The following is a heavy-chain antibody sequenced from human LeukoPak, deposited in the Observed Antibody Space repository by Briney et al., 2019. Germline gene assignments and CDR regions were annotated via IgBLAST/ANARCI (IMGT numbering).Heavy chain of an antibody. Sequence: SVTLSLTCSVSGPSVTSGGFYWGWLRQPPGKGLQWLATVYYTGSTYYYPSLRSRVTIYIDTSKIQFSLSLRSLIAADTAVYYCARHSGSGSLSRPFDPWGQGTLVTVSS. J-gene: IGHJ5*02. D-gene: IGHD3-10*01. CDR2: VYYTGST. V-gene: IGHV4-39*01. CDR3: ARHSGSGSLSRPFDP. CDR1: GPSVTSGGFY.